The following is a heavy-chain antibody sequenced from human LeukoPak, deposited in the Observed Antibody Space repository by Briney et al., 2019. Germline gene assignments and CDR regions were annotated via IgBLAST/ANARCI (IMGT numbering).Heavy chain of an antibody. J-gene: IGHJ3*02. D-gene: IGHD3-10*01. V-gene: IGHV3-30*02. Sequence: GGSLRLSCAASGFTFSSYGMHWVRQAPGKGLEWVAFIRYDGSNKYYADSVKGRFTISRDNSKNTLYLQMNSLRAEDTAVYYCARAKLLWFGEDTVDAFDIWGQGTMVTVSS. CDR3: ARAKLLWFGEDTVDAFDI. CDR1: GFTFSSYG. CDR2: IRYDGSNK.